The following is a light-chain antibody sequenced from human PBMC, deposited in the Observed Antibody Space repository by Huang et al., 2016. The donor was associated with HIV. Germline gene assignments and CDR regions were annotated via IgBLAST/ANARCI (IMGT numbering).Light chain of an antibody. J-gene: IGKJ4*01. CDR2: DAS. CDR1: QSVGTY. CDR3: QQRYNWPSFT. Sequence: EIVLTQSPATLSLSPGERATLSCRASQSVGTYLAWYQQKPGQAPRRLIYDASNRATGIPARCSGSGSGADFTLTISSLEPEDFVVYYCQQRYNWPSFTFGGGTKVEI. V-gene: IGKV3-11*01.